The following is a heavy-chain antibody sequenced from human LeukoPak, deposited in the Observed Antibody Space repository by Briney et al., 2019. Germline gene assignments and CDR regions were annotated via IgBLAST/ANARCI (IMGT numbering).Heavy chain of an antibody. V-gene: IGHV3-23*01. CDR1: GFTFSSYA. CDR2: ISGSGGST. Sequence: GGSLRLSCAASGFTFSSYAMSWVRQAPGKGLEWVSAISGSGGSTYYADSVKGRFTISRDNSKNTLYLQMNSLRAEDTAVYYCAKDETIHDFWSGYNNWFDPWGQGTLVTVSS. J-gene: IGHJ5*02. D-gene: IGHD3-3*01. CDR3: AKDETIHDFWSGYNNWFDP.